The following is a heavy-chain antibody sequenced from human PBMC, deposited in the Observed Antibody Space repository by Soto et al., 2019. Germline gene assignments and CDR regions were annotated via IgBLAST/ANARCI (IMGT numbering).Heavy chain of an antibody. CDR2: ISGSGGST. V-gene: IGHV3-23*01. Sequence: GGSLRLSCAAPGFTFSSYAMSWVRQAPGKGLEWVSAISGSGGSTYYADSVKGRFTISRDNSRNTLYLQMNSLRAEDTAVYYCARTRIAVAGMYYYYYYGMDVWGQGTTVTVSS. J-gene: IGHJ6*02. CDR1: GFTFSSYA. D-gene: IGHD6-19*01. CDR3: ARTRIAVAGMYYYYYYGMDV.